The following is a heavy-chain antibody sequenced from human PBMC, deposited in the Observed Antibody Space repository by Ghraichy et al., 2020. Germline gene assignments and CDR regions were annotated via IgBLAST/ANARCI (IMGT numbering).Heavy chain of an antibody. Sequence: GESLNISCAASGFIFSSSAMSWVRQAPGKGLEWVSAISGSGGSTHYADSVEGRFSISRDNSKNTLYLEMNSLRAEDTAVYYCAKRDVVGDTYRANRHRALDYWGQGTLVTVSS. D-gene: IGHD5-24*01. V-gene: IGHV3-23*01. J-gene: IGHJ4*02. CDR1: GFIFSSSA. CDR2: ISGSGGST. CDR3: AKRDVVGDTYRANRHRALDY.